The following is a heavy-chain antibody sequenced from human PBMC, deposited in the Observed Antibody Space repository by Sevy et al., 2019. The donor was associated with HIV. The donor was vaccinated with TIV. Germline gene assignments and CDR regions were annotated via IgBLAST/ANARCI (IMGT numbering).Heavy chain of an antibody. V-gene: IGHV4-4*07. CDR3: ARHYYDSSGHDAFDI. J-gene: IGHJ3*02. CDR2: IYTSGST. D-gene: IGHD3-22*01. CDR1: GGSISSYY. Sequence: SKTLSLTCTVSGGSISSYYWSWIRQPAGKGLEWIGRIYTSGSTNYNPSLKSRVTMSVDTSKNQFSLKLTSVSAAETAVYYCARHYYDSSGHDAFDIWGQGTMVTVSS.